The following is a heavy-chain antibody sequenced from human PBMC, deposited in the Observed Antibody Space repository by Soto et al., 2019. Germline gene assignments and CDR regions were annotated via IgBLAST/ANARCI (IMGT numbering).Heavy chain of an antibody. Sequence: PGGSLRLSCAASGFTFSSYGMHWVRQAPGKGLEWVAVIWYDGSNKYYADSVKGRFTISRDNSKNTLYLQMNGLRAEDTAVYYCARDAPGSYYYYGMDVWRQGTTVTVSS. D-gene: IGHD6-25*01. CDR3: ARDAPGSYYYYGMDV. V-gene: IGHV3-33*01. CDR1: GFTFSSYG. J-gene: IGHJ6*02. CDR2: IWYDGSNK.